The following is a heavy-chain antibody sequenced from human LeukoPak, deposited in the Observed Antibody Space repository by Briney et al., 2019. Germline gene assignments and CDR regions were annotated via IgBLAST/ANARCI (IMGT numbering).Heavy chain of an antibody. CDR3: ARDLAWGAFDY. Sequence: GGFLRLSCAASGFTFSSYAMSWVRQAPGKGLEWVSAISGSGGSTYYADSVKGRFTISRDDSKNTLSLQMNSLRVEDTAVYYCARDLAWGAFDYWGQGTLVTVSS. D-gene: IGHD7-27*01. J-gene: IGHJ4*02. CDR2: ISGSGGST. V-gene: IGHV3-23*01. CDR1: GFTFSSYA.